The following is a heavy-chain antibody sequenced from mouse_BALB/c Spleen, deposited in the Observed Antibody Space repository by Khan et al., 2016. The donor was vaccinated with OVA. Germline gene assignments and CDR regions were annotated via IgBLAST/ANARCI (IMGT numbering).Heavy chain of an antibody. CDR1: GYTFSSNW. CDR3: ARAYYGYYDAMDY. CDR2: ILPGSGTT. Sequence: QVQLQQSGAELMRPGASVKISCKTSGYTFSSNWIEWVKQRPGHGLEWIGEILPGSGTTNYNAKFTGKATFTAATSSKPAYMQLRRLPSEDSAVMCCARAYYGYYDAMDYWGQGTSVTVSS. J-gene: IGHJ4*01. D-gene: IGHD2-9*01. V-gene: IGHV1-9*01.